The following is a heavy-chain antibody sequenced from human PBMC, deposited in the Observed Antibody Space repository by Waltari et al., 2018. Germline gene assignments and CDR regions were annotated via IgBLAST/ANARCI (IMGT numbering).Heavy chain of an antibody. CDR1: GFTFSSYS. D-gene: IGHD7-27*01. V-gene: IGHV3-21*02. CDR3: ARGGWGFYLDD. Sequence: EVLLVESGGGVVKPGGSLRLSCAASGFTFSSYSMNWVRQAPGKGLEWVSSISSSGSYTHYVDSVKGRFTISRDNAKNSLYLQMNTLRAEDTAVYYCARGGWGFYLDDWGQGTLVTSSS. J-gene: IGHJ4*02. CDR2: ISSSGSYT.